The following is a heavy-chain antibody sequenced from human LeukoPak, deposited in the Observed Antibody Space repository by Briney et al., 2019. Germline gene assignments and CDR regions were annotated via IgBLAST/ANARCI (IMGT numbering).Heavy chain of an antibody. V-gene: IGHV1-46*01. D-gene: IGHD6-19*01. CDR3: ARGEYSSGWYGSDFDY. J-gene: IGHJ4*02. CDR1: GYTFTSNY. CDR2: INPSGGST. Sequence: ASVKVSCKASGYTFTSNYIHWVRQAPGQGLEWMGIINPSGGSTSYAQKFQGRVTMTRDTSTSTVYMELSSLRSEDTAVYYCARGEYSSGWYGSDFDYWGQEALVTVSS.